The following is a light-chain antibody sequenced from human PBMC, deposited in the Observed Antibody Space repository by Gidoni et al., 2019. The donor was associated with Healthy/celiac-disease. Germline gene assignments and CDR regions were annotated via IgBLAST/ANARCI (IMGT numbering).Light chain of an antibody. CDR3: QQYYSTPLT. CDR2: WAS. J-gene: IGKJ4*01. Sequence: DIVMTQSQDSLAVSLGERATINCKSSQSVLYSSNNKNYLAWYQQKPGLPPKLLIYWASTRESGVPDRFSGSGSGTDFTLTISSLQAEDVAVYYCQQYYSTPLTFGGGTKVEIK. V-gene: IGKV4-1*01. CDR1: QSVLYSSNNKNY.